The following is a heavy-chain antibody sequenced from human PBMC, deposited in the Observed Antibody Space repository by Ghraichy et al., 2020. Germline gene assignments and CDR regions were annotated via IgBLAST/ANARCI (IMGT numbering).Heavy chain of an antibody. V-gene: IGHV3-48*04. CDR3: ARDTATGGLFDP. J-gene: IGHJ5*02. CDR1: GFTFSDYS. D-gene: IGHD7-27*01. CDR2: ISSSSSTI. Sequence: GGSLRLSCAASGFTFSDYSMNWVRQAPGEGLEWVSYISSSSSTIYYADSVKGRFTISRDNAKKSLYLYMNSLRADDTAVYYCARDTATGGLFDPWGQGTLVTVSS.